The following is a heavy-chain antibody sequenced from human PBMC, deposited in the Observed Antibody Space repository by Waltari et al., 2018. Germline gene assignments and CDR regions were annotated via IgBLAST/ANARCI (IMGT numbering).Heavy chain of an antibody. CDR2: IYYRGST. V-gene: IGHV4-59*01. Sequence: QVQLQESGPGLVKPSETLSLTCTVSGGSISSYYWSWIRQPPGKGLEWIGYIYYRGSTNDNPYRKSRVTRSVDTSKIQFSLKRSSVTAADTDEYYCERAGPVNLRFDPWGQGTLVTVSS. J-gene: IGHJ5*02. CDR1: GGSISSYY. D-gene: IGHD1-20*01. CDR3: ERAGPVNLRFDP.